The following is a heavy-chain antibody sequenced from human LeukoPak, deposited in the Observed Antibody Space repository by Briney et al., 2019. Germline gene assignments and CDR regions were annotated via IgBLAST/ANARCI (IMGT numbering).Heavy chain of an antibody. CDR1: GYIFTNYG. Sequence: GASVKVSCKASGYIFTNYGITWVRQAPGQGLEWMGWISTYNGYTNYAQNLQGRVTMSTDTSTSTAYMELRSLRSDDTAVYYCARDRGSGWSDFDYWGQGTLVTVSS. D-gene: IGHD6-19*01. CDR2: ISTYNGYT. CDR3: ARDRGSGWSDFDY. J-gene: IGHJ4*02. V-gene: IGHV1-18*01.